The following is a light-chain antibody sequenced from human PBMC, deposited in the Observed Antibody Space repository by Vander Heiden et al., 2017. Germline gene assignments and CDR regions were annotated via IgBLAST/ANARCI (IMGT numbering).Light chain of an antibody. J-gene: IGKJ4*01. CDR3: QQSDGTPNT. CDR2: GAT. V-gene: IGKV1-39*01. CDR1: QSIDSY. Sequence: DIQMTQSPSSLSASVGDRVTITCRASQSIDSYLNWYQHKAGKAPKLLIYGATTLQSGVPSRFSGSESGTDFTLTINRLQPGDIATYFCQQSDGTPNTFGGGTKVEIE.